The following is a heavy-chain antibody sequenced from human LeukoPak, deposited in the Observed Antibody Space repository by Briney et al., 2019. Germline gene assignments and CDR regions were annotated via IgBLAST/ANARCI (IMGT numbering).Heavy chain of an antibody. V-gene: IGHV4-59*12. J-gene: IGHJ5*02. CDR2: VYYNGNT. CDR1: GDSISSYY. D-gene: IGHD2-15*01. CDR3: ARRRVGAARHWFDP. Sequence: PSETLSLTCTVSGDSISSYYWSWIRQPPGKGLEWIGYVYYNGNTNYNPSLKSRVTISVDTSKNQFSLKLSSVTAADTAVYYCARRRVGAARHWFDPWGQGTLVTVSS.